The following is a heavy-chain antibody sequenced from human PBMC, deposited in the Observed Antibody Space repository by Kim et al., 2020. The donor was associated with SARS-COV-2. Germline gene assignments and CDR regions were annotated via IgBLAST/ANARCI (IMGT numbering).Heavy chain of an antibody. Sequence: SETLSLTCAVDGGSFSGYSWTWIRQAPGKGLEWIGEINHSGSTNYHPSLKSRLTISVDTSKNQFSLKLKSVTAADTAVYYCARGKSEISMIVVVMTGASYFFDSWGRGNLVTASS. V-gene: IGHV4-34*01. CDR2: INHSGST. D-gene: IGHD3-22*01. J-gene: IGHJ4*02. CDR1: GGSFSGYS. CDR3: ARGKSEISMIVVVMTGASYFFDS.